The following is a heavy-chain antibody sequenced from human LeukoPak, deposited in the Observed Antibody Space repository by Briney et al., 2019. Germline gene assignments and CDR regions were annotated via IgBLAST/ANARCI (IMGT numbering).Heavy chain of an antibody. CDR3: ARGNSPWGWVYYYMDV. J-gene: IGHJ6*03. V-gene: IGHV4-34*01. CDR2: INHSGST. Sequence: SETLFLTCAVYGGSFSGYYWSWIRQPPGKGLEWIGEINHSGSTNYNPSLKSRVTISVDTSKNQFSLKLSSVTAADTAVYYCARGNSPWGWVYYYMDVWGKGTTVTVSS. CDR1: GGSFSGYY. D-gene: IGHD3-16*01.